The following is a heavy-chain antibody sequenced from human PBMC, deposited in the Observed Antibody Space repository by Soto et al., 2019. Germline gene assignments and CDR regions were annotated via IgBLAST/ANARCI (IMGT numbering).Heavy chain of an antibody. CDR3: ARSGGYEYDY. CDR2: INASNGNT. Sequence: QVQLVQSGAEVKKPGASVKVSCKASGYTFPNYAMHWVRQAPGQRLEWMGWINASNGNTKYSQKFQGRVTITRDTSASTAYMELSSLRSENTAVYFCARSGGYEYDYWGQGTLVTVSS. CDR1: GYTFPNYA. J-gene: IGHJ4*02. D-gene: IGHD5-12*01. V-gene: IGHV1-3*01.